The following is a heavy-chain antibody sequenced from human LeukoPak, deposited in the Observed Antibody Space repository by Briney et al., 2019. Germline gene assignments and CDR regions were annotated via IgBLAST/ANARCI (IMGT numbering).Heavy chain of an antibody. V-gene: IGHV3-74*01. CDR2: IKSDGSNT. Sequence: GGSLRLSCAASGFTFSRYWMHWVRQAPGKGLVWVSRIKSDGSNTNYADSVKGRFTISRDNAKNTLYLQMDSLRAEDTAVYYCARASSGYDALDIWGQGTMVTVSS. J-gene: IGHJ3*02. CDR1: GFTFSRYW. CDR3: ARASSGYDALDI. D-gene: IGHD3-22*01.